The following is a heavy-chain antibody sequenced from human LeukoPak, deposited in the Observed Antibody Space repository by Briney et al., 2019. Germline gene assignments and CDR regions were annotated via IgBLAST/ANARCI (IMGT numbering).Heavy chain of an antibody. D-gene: IGHD6-13*01. V-gene: IGHV5-51*01. CDR3: ARAPPGYIAAAAPVDAFDI. J-gene: IGHJ3*02. CDR2: IYPGDSDT. CDR1: GYSFTSYW. Sequence: GESLKISCKGSGYSFTSYWIGWVRQMPGKGLEWLEIIYPGDSDTRYSPSFQGQVTISADKSISTAYLQWSSLKASDTAMYYCARAPPGYIAAAAPVDAFDIWGQGTMVTVSS.